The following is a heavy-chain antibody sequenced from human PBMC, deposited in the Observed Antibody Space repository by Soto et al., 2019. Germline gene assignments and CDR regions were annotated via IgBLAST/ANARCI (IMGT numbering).Heavy chain of an antibody. D-gene: IGHD3-10*01. CDR3: ARAGSYYNKNAFDI. CDR1: GGSISSYY. CDR2: IYYSGST. V-gene: IGHV4-59*01. Sequence: ASETLSLTCTVSGGSISSYYWSWIRQPPGKGLEWIGYIYYSGSTNYNPSLKSQVTISVDTSKNQFSLKLSSVTAADTAVYYCARAGSYYNKNAFDIWGQGTMVTVSS. J-gene: IGHJ3*02.